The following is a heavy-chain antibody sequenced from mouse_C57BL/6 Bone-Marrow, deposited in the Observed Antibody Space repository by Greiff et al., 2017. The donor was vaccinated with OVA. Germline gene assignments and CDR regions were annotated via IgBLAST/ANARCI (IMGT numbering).Heavy chain of an antibody. CDR3: AIYGYWYFDV. CDR1: GYTFTSYG. J-gene: IGHJ1*03. CDR2: IYPRSGNT. V-gene: IGHV1-81*01. D-gene: IGHD1-1*02. Sequence: VQLQESGAELARPGASVKLSCKASGYTFTSYGISWVKQRTGQGLEWIGEIYPRSGNTYYNAKFKGKATLTADKSSSTAYMELRSLTSEDSAVDFCAIYGYWYFDVWGTGTTVTVSS.